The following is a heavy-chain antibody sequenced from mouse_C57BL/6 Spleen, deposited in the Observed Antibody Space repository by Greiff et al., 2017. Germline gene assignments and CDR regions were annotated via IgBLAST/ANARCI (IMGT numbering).Heavy chain of an antibody. CDR2: INPGSGGT. CDR3: ARVYSNYWYCDV. J-gene: IGHJ1*03. CDR1: GYAFTNYL. V-gene: IGHV1-54*01. Sequence: VKLQQSGAELVRPGTSVKVSCKASGYAFTNYLIEWVKQRPGQGLEWIGVINPGSGGTNYNEKFKGKATLTADKSSSTAYMQLSSLTSEDSAVYFCARVYSNYWYCDVWGTGTTVTVSS. D-gene: IGHD2-5*01.